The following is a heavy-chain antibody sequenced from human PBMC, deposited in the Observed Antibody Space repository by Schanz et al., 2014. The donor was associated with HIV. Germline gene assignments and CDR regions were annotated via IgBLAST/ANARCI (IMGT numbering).Heavy chain of an antibody. V-gene: IGHV1-69*13. D-gene: IGHD1-26*01. CDR3: ARDGSGVLGAIFYYFDY. CDR1: GGSFSNYA. J-gene: IGHJ4*02. CDR2: IIPLFGTA. Sequence: QVQLVQSGAEVKKPGASVKVSCKASGGSFSNYAISWVRQAPGQGLEWMGGIIPLFGTANYAQRFQGRVTITADESTSTTYMKLSGLTSEDTAVYYCARDGSGVLGAIFYYFDYWGQGTLVTVSS.